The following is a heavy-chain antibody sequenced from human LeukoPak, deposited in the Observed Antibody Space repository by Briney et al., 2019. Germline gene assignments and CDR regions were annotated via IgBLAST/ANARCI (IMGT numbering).Heavy chain of an antibody. J-gene: IGHJ4*02. V-gene: IGHV3-7*01. D-gene: IGHD1-26*01. Sequence: GGSLRLSCAASGFTFSSHWMTWVRQAPGTGMEWAANIKQDVSEKYYVDSVQGRFTISRDNGENSLYLQMNGLRAEGTAVCYCARGGGGYFAQWGQGTLVTVSS. CDR1: GFTFSSHW. CDR3: ARGGGGYFAQ. CDR2: IKQDVSEK.